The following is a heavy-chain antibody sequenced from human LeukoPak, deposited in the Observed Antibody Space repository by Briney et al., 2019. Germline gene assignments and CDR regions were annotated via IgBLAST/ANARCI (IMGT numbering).Heavy chain of an antibody. CDR2: IAHSGAI. Sequence: PSETLSLTCIVSGGSISRYSWNWIRQSPGKGLEWIGYIAHSGAISYKSSLKSRVTISVDRSKNQFSLKLSSVTAADTAVYYCAREAWAAAYGMDVWGQGTTVTVSS. D-gene: IGHD6-13*01. J-gene: IGHJ6*02. CDR3: AREAWAAAYGMDV. CDR1: GGSISRYS. V-gene: IGHV4-59*12.